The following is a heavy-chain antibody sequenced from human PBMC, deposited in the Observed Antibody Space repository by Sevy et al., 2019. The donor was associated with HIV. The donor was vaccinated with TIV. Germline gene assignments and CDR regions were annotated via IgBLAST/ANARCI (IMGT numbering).Heavy chain of an antibody. D-gene: IGHD3-16*01. Sequence: SETLSLTCTVSGGSINSGDYYWSWIRHHPEKGLEWIGYIFHTGSTYYNRSFKSRATISVDTSKNQFSLKLSLMTAADTAVYYCAREGTKGVWFDPWGQGTLVTVSS. CDR1: GGSINSGDYY. J-gene: IGHJ5*02. V-gene: IGHV4-31*03. CDR2: IFHTGST. CDR3: AREGTKGVWFDP.